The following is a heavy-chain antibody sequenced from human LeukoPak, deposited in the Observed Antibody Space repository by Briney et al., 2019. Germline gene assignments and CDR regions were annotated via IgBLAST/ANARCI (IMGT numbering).Heavy chain of an antibody. CDR3: AKDDGNNAKLLLDC. CDR2: ISSSGDST. D-gene: IGHD2/OR15-2a*01. J-gene: IGHJ4*02. CDR1: GFTFSNYG. V-gene: IGHV3-23*01. Sequence: GGSLRLSCAVSGFTFSNYGMSWVRQAPGKGLEWVSVISSSGDSTYYADSVKGRFTNSRDNSKNTLYLQMNGLRAEDTAIYYCAKDDGNNAKLLLDCWGQGTLVTVST.